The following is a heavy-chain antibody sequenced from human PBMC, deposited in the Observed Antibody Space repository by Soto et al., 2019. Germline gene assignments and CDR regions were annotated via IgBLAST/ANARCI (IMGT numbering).Heavy chain of an antibody. CDR1: GYTFTDYG. J-gene: IGHJ4*02. CDR3: ARVRATRPFDY. V-gene: IGHV1-18*04. D-gene: IGHD1-26*01. Sequence: ASLKVACKASGYTFTDYGCSRVRQAPGQGLEWMGWISGYSGDTDYAQILQGRITLTTDTSTSTAYMELRSLTSDDTALYYCARVRATRPFDYCGLGPFVTVYS. CDR2: ISGYSGDT.